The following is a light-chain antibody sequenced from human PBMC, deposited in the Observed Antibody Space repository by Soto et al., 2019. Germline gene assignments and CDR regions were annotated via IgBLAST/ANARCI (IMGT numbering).Light chain of an antibody. CDR2: GAS. CDR3: QHADSFPLIT. J-gene: IGKJ5*01. CDR1: QSVSSN. V-gene: IGKV3-15*01. Sequence: EIVMTQSPATLSVPPGERVTLSCRASQSVSSNLAWYQQKVGQAPRLLIYGASTRATGIPARFSGSGSGTEFTLTISSLQPEDFATYYCQHADSFPLITFGQGTRLKIK.